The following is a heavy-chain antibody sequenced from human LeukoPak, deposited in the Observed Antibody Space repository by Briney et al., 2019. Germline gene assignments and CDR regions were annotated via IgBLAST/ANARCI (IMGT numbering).Heavy chain of an antibody. J-gene: IGHJ5*02. CDR2: IKQDGSEK. Sequence: GGSLRLSCAASGFTFSSYWMGWVRQAPGKGLEWVANIKQDGSEKYYVDSVKGRLTISRDNAKNSLYLQMNSLRAEDTAVYYCARDSSSSSWFDPWGQGTLVIVSS. V-gene: IGHV3-7*05. D-gene: IGHD6-13*01. CDR3: ARDSSSSSWFDP. CDR1: GFTFSSYW.